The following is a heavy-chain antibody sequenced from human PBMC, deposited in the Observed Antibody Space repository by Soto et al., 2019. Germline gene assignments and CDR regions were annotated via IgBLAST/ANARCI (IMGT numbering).Heavy chain of an antibody. V-gene: IGHV4-59*08. D-gene: IGHD2-15*01. CDR3: ARHDSGGSYYYYYYMDV. Sequence: SETLCLTCTVSGGSISSYYWSWIRQPPGKGLEWIGYIYYSGSTNYNPSLKSRVTISVDTSKNQFSLKLSSVTAADTAVYYCARHDSGGSYYYYYYMDVWGKGTTVTVSS. J-gene: IGHJ6*03. CDR2: IYYSGST. CDR1: GGSISSYY.